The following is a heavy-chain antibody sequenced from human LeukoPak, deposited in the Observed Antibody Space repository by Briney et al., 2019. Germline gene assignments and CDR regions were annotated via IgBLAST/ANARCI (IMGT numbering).Heavy chain of an antibody. CDR3: ARDRCSSTSCYRYYYYGMDV. Sequence: PGGSLRLSCAASGFTFSSYWMNWVRQAPWKGLEWVANMKQDGSEKYYVDSVKGRFTISRDNAKNSLYLQMNSLRAEDTAVYYCARDRCSSTSCYRYYYYGMDVWGQGTTVTVSS. CDR2: MKQDGSEK. CDR1: GFTFSSYW. V-gene: IGHV3-7*05. D-gene: IGHD2-2*02. J-gene: IGHJ6*02.